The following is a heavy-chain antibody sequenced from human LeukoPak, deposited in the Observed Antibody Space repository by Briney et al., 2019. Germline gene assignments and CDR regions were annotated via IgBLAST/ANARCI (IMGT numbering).Heavy chain of an antibody. V-gene: IGHV3-33*01. J-gene: IGHJ6*02. D-gene: IGHD6-13*01. CDR2: IWYDGSNK. CDR1: GFTFSSYG. Sequence: PGGSLRLSCAASGFTFSSYGMHWVRQAPGKGLEWVAVIWYDGSNKYYADSVKGRFTISRDNSKNTLYLQINSLRAEDTAVYYCARDSLDEAALHYYYYYGMDVWGQGTTVTVSS. CDR3: ARDSLDEAALHYYYYYGMDV.